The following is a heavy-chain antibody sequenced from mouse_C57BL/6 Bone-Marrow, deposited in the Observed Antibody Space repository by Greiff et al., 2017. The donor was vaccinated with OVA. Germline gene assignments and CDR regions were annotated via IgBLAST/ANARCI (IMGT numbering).Heavy chain of an antibody. Sequence: VQLPQSGPELVKPGASVKISCKASGYAFSSSWMNWVKQRPGTGLEWIGRIYPGDGDTNYNGKFKGKATLTADKSSSTAYMQLSSLTSEDSAVYFCARGNWDEGYWGQGTTLTVSS. D-gene: IGHD4-1*01. CDR1: GYAFSSSW. J-gene: IGHJ2*01. V-gene: IGHV1-82*01. CDR2: IYPGDGDT. CDR3: ARGNWDEGY.